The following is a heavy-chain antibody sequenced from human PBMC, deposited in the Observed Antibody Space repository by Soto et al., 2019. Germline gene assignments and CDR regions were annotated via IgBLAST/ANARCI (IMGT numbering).Heavy chain of an antibody. CDR2: ISAYNGNT. V-gene: IGHV1-18*04. D-gene: IGHD2-2*01. J-gene: IGHJ6*02. Sequence: QVQLVQSGAEVKKPGASVKVSCKASGYTFTSYGISWVRQAPGQGLEWMGWISAYNGNTNYAQQLQGRVTMTTDTSTSTAYMELRRLRSDETAVYYCARVDCSSTSCYSPSVWGQGTTVTVSS. CDR3: ARVDCSSTSCYSPSV. CDR1: GYTFTSYG.